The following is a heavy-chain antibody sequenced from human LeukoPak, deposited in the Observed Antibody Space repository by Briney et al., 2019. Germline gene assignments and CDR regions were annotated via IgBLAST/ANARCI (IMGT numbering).Heavy chain of an antibody. CDR2: ISYDGSNK. CDR1: GFTFSSYA. V-gene: IGHV3-30*04. Sequence: GGSLRLSCAASGFTFSSYAMHWVRQAPGKGLEWVAVISYDGSNKYNADSVKGRFTISRDKSKNTLYLQMNSLRAEDTAVYYCARSSWLVHNPPDYWGQGTLVTVSS. CDR3: ARSSWLVHNPPDY. D-gene: IGHD6-19*01. J-gene: IGHJ4*02.